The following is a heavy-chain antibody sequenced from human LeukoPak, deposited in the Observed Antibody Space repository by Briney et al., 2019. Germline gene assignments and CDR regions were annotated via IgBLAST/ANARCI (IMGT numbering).Heavy chain of an antibody. V-gene: IGHV4-30-2*01. CDR1: GGSISSGGYS. D-gene: IGHD5-18*01. Sequence: PSETLSLTCTVSGGSISSGGYSWSWIRQPPGKGLEWIGYIYHNGNTYYSPSLKSRVTISVDRSKNQLSQKLSSVTAADTAMYYCASGGYSYGFDYWGQGTLVTVSS. J-gene: IGHJ4*02. CDR3: ASGGYSYGFDY. CDR2: IYHNGNT.